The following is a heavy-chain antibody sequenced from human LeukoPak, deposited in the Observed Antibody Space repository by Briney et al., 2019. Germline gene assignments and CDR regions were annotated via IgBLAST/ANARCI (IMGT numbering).Heavy chain of an antibody. J-gene: IGHJ4*02. V-gene: IGHV3-23*01. D-gene: IGHD4-17*01. CDR3: AKGFVSSVTYDY. CDR1: GFTFSSYA. Sequence: PGGSLRLSCAASGFTFSSYAMSWVRQAPGKGLEWVSAITGSGGSTYYADSVKGRFTISRGNSKNTLYLQMNSLRAEDTAIYYCAKGFVSSVTYDYWGQGTLVTVSS. CDR2: ITGSGGST.